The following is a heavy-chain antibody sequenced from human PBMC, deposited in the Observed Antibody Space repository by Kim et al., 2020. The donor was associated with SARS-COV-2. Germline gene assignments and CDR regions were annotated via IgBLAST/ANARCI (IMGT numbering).Heavy chain of an antibody. V-gene: IGHV1-8*01. D-gene: IGHD6-6*01. CDR1: GYTFTSYD. Sequence: ASVKVSCKASGYTFTSYDINWVRQATGQGLEWMGWMNPNSGNTGYAQKFQGRVTMTRNTSISTAYMELSSLRSEDTAVYYCARFAEYSSLGYGMDVWGQGTTVTVSS. CDR2: MNPNSGNT. CDR3: ARFAEYSSLGYGMDV. J-gene: IGHJ6*02.